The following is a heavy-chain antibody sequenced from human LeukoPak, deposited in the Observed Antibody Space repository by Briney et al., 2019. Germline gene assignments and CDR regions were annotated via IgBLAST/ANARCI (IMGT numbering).Heavy chain of an antibody. Sequence: PGGSLRLSCAASGFTFSSFAMSWVRQAPGKGLEWVSTISGSGGSTYYTDSVKGRFTISRDNSKNTLFMQMNSLRAQDTAVYYCAKDRNQWFPYYYYMDVWGKGTTVTVSS. CDR1: GFTFSSFA. CDR2: ISGSGGST. V-gene: IGHV3-23*01. J-gene: IGHJ6*03. CDR3: AKDRNQWFPYYYYMDV. D-gene: IGHD1-14*01.